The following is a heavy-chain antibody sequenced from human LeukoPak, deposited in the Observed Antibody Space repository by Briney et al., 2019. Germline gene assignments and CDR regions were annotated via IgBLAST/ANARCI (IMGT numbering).Heavy chain of an antibody. CDR2: IRYDGSNK. CDR1: GFTFSSYG. D-gene: IGHD4-17*01. J-gene: IGHJ3*02. CDR3: ARGRLGLRGDAFDI. Sequence: GGSLRLSCAASGFTFSSYGMHWVRQAPGKGLEWVAFIRYDGSNKYYADSVKGRFTISRDNAKNSLYLQMNSLRAEDTAVYYCARGRLGLRGDAFDIWGQGTMVTVSS. V-gene: IGHV3-30*02.